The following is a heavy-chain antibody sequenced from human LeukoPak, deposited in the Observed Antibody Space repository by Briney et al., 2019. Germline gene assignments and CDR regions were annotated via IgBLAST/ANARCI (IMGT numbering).Heavy chain of an antibody. Sequence: PVASVKVSCKASGYTFTSYDINWVRQATGQGLEWMGWMNPNSGNTGYAQKFQGRVTMTRNTSISTAYMELSSLRSEDTAVYYCARVGHYLWLQDNWFDPWGQGTLVTVSS. J-gene: IGHJ5*02. CDR1: GYTFTSYD. CDR2: MNPNSGNT. V-gene: IGHV1-8*01. CDR3: ARVGHYLWLQDNWFDP. D-gene: IGHD5-18*01.